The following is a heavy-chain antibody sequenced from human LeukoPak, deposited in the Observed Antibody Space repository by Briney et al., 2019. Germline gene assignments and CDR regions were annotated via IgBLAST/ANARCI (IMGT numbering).Heavy chain of an antibody. J-gene: IGHJ4*02. V-gene: IGHV4-59*01. Sequence: PSETLSLTCTVSGGSISSYYWSWIRQPPGKGLEWIGYIYYSGSTNYNPSLKSRVTISVDTSKNQFSLKLSSVTAADTAVYYCAGVGAGTYFDYWGQGTLATVSS. CDR2: IYYSGST. CDR1: GGSISSYY. D-gene: IGHD6-19*01. CDR3: AGVGAGTYFDY.